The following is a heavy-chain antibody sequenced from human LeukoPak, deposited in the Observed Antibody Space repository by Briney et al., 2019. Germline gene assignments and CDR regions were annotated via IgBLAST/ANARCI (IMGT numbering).Heavy chain of an antibody. CDR2: ISNSGLGNT. J-gene: IGHJ4*02. CDR3: AKRGSGWYEFDY. D-gene: IGHD6-19*01. Sequence: GGSLRLSCAASGFTFTTYDMTWVRQAPGKGLEWVSAISNSGLGNTYYADSVKGRFTISRDNSENTLYLQMNSLKAEDTAVYYCAKRGSGWYEFDYWGQGTLVTVSS. V-gene: IGHV3-23*01. CDR1: GFTFTTYD.